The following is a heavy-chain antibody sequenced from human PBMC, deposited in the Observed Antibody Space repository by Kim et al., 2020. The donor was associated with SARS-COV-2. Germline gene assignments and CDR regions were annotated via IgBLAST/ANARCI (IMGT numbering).Heavy chain of an antibody. J-gene: IGHJ3*02. Sequence: GGSLRLSCAASGFTFSSYEMNWVRQAPGKGLEWVAYISGSGITIYYADAVKGRFTISRDNAKNSLSLQMNSLRAEDTAVYYCARENYDFWGGYLGLHAAFDIWGKGTRVTVSS. V-gene: IGHV3-48*03. CDR3: ARENYDFWGGYLGLHAAFDI. D-gene: IGHD3-3*01. CDR2: ISGSGITI. CDR1: GFTFSSYE.